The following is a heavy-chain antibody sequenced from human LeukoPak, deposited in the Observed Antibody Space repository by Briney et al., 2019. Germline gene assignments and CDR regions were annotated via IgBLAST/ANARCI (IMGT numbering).Heavy chain of an antibody. CDR2: SNHSGST. CDR3: ARSDSSGYYHPSSFDY. CDR1: GGSFSGYY. V-gene: IGHV4-34*01. D-gene: IGHD3-22*01. Sequence: SETLSLTCAVYGGSFSGYYWSWIRQPPGKGLEWIGESNHSGSTNYNPSLKSRVTISVDTSKNQFSLKLSSVTAADTAVYYCARSDSSGYYHPSSFDYWGQGTLVTVSS. J-gene: IGHJ4*02.